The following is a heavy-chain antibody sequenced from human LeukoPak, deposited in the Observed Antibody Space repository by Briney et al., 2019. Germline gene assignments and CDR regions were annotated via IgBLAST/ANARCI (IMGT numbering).Heavy chain of an antibody. V-gene: IGHV1-18*01. J-gene: IGHJ6*03. D-gene: IGHD6-6*01. Sequence: ASVKVSCKASGYTFSNYGISWVRQAPGQGLEWMGWISAYNGNTNYAQKLQGRVTMTTDTSTSTAYMELRSLRSDDTAVYYCARESEYSSSSIANYYYCYMNVWGKGTTVTVSS. CDR2: ISAYNGNT. CDR1: GYTFSNYG. CDR3: ARESEYSSSSIANYYYCYMNV.